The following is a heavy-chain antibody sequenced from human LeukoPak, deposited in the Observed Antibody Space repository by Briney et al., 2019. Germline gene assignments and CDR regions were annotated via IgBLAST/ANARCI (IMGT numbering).Heavy chain of an antibody. J-gene: IGHJ4*02. D-gene: IGHD3-22*01. Sequence: SETLSLTCTVSGGSISNYYWSWIRQPPGKGLEWIGGINHSGSTNYNPSLKSRVTISVDTSKNQFSLKLSSVTAADTAVYYCARGPPENYYDSSGPDIDYWGQGTLVTVSS. CDR2: INHSGST. CDR1: GGSISNYY. V-gene: IGHV4-34*01. CDR3: ARGPPENYYDSSGPDIDY.